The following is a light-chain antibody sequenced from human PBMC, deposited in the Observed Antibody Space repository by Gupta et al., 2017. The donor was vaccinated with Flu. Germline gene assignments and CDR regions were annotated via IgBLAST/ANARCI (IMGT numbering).Light chain of an antibody. J-gene: IGLJ3*02. CDR2: KDR. CDR1: ILAKQY. Sequence: SSDLTQPPSVSVSPGQTARITCSGDILAKQYTYWYQQRAGPAPSLVILKDRERPSGIPERFSGSSSGTTATLTISGVQAEDEAAYYCLAADRSGISWVFGGGTKLAVL. V-gene: IGLV3-25*03. CDR3: LAADRSGISWV.